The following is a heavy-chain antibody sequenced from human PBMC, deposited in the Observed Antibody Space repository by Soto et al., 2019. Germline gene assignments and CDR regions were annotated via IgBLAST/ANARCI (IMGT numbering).Heavy chain of an antibody. J-gene: IGHJ4*02. CDR3: ARQLESTVFHD. CDR2: ISYGGIT. CDR1: GTFVISTYYH. Sequence: SETLSLTCTVSGTFVISTYYHWILIRQSPGKGLEWIGSISYGGITLYNPSLESRVTISLDTSNNQFSMSLWSVTATDTAKEEGARQLESTVFHDWGQGTRVTVAS. D-gene: IGHD4-17*01. V-gene: IGHV4-61*01.